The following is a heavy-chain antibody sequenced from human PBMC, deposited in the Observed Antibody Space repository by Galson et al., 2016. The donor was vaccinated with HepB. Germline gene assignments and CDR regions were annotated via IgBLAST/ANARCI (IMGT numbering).Heavy chain of an antibody. D-gene: IGHD2-15*01. CDR3: ARQGSCSGSNCRGDAFDI. V-gene: IGHV5-10-1*01. CDR1: GYSFTKHW. CDR2: IDPSDSYT. J-gene: IGHJ3*02. Sequence: QSGAEVKKPGESLKISCKVSGYSFTKHWIDWVRQMPGKGLEWMGRIDPSDSYTNYGPTSQGHVTISTDRATNTASLQWSSLKVSDTGIYFCARQGSCSGSNCRGDAFDIWGQGTTVTVSS.